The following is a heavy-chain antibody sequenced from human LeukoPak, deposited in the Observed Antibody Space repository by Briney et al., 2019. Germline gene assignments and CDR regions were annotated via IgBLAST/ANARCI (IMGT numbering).Heavy chain of an antibody. Sequence: PGGSLRLSCAASGFTFSSYWMSWVRQAPGKGLEWVANIKQDGSEKYYVDSVKGRFTISRDNAKNSLYLQMNSLRAEDTAVYYCARGPPAAAAGTCWFDPWGQGTLVTVSS. J-gene: IGHJ5*02. D-gene: IGHD6-13*01. CDR2: IKQDGSEK. V-gene: IGHV3-7*03. CDR1: GFTFSSYW. CDR3: ARGPPAAAAGTCWFDP.